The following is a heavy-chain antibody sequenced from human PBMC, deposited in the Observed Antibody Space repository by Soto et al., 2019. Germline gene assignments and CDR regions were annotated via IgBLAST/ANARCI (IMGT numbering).Heavy chain of an antibody. CDR1: GYIFTGYY. D-gene: IGHD6-19*01. Sequence: GASVKVSCKASGYIFTGYYMHWVRQAPGQGLEWMGWINPTRGDTNYTQKFQGWVTMTRDPSISTAYMELSRLRSDDTAVYYCATSRISIAVAGETEYYFDYWG. CDR3: ATSRISIAVAGETEYYFDY. CDR2: INPTRGDT. J-gene: IGHJ4*01. V-gene: IGHV1-2*04.